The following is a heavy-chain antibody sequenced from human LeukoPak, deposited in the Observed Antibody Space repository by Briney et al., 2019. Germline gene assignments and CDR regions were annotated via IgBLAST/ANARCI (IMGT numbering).Heavy chain of an antibody. CDR1: GYSISSGYY. V-gene: IGHV4-38-2*01. Sequence: PETLSLTCAVSGYSISSGYYWGWIRQPPGKGLEWIGSIHHSGSTYYNPSLKSRVTISVDTSKNQFSLKLNSVTAANTAVYYCARNPHWMVRGVITWGQGTLVTVSS. CDR2: IHHSGST. J-gene: IGHJ5*02. CDR3: ARNPHWMVRGVIT. D-gene: IGHD3-10*01.